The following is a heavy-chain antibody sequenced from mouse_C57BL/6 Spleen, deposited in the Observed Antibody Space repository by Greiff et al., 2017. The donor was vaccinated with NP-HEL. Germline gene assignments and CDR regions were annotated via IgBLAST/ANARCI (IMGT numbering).Heavy chain of an antibody. CDR2: INPNNGGT. D-gene: IGHD2-3*01. CDR3: ARSDGYYYGAWFAY. V-gene: IGHV1-26*01. Sequence: EVQLQQSGPELVKPGASVKISCKASGYTFTDYYMNWVKQSHGKSLEWIGDINPNNGGTSYNQKFKGKATLTVDKSSSTAYMELRSLTSEDSAVYYRARSDGYYYGAWFAYWGQGTLVTVSA. J-gene: IGHJ3*01. CDR1: GYTFTDYY.